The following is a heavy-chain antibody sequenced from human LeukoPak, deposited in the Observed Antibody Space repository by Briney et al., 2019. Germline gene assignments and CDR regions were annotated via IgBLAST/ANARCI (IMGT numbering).Heavy chain of an antibody. CDR3: ARQTVGSGWYDY. Sequence: SETLSLTCTVSGGSISSSSYYWGWFRQPPGKGLEWIGSIYYSGSTYYNPSLKSRVTISVDTSKNQFSLKLSSVTAADTAVYYCARQTVGSGWYDYWGQGTLVTVSS. CDR1: GGSISSSSYY. CDR2: IYYSGST. V-gene: IGHV4-39*01. D-gene: IGHD6-19*01. J-gene: IGHJ4*02.